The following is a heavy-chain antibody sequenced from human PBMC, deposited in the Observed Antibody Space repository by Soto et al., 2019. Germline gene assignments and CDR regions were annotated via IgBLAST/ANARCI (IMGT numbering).Heavy chain of an antibody. CDR2: IYKSATT. CDR3: ARGRYCLTGRCFPNWFDS. D-gene: IGHD7-27*01. J-gene: IGHJ5*01. CDR1: GDSISNLDYF. Sequence: SETLSLTCSVSGDSISNLDYFWAWIRQPPGQALEYIGYIYKSATTHYNPSFESRVAISVDTSKSQFSLNVTSVTAADTAVYFCARGRYCLTGRCFPNWFDSWGQGALVTVSS. V-gene: IGHV4-30-4*01.